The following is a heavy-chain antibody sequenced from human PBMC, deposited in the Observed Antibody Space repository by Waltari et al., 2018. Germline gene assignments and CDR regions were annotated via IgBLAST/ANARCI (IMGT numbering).Heavy chain of an antibody. CDR2: ISYNERNS. CDR3: ARDYCDRTYCHGMDV. J-gene: IGHJ6*02. V-gene: IGHV3-30*04. CDR1: EFTFSSYA. D-gene: IGHD3-22*01. Sequence: QVQLVESGGGVVQPGRSLRLSCAASEFTFSSYAMHWVRQAPGKGLEWMEVISYNERNSYSVESVKGRFTISRDNSKKTLYLQMNSLRTEDTAVYYCARDYCDRTYCHGMDVWGRGTAVTVSS.